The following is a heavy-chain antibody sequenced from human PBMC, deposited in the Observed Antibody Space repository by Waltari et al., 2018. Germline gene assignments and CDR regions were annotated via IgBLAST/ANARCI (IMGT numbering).Heavy chain of an antibody. CDR1: GFSVDTKN. D-gene: IGHD3-22*01. CDR3: VRNLWEGSSYYATNDAYDV. J-gene: IGHJ3*01. V-gene: IGHV3-66*01. CDR2: INIGGTG. Sequence: EVQLVESGGGLVQPGESLRLSCAASGFSVDTKNICWVHQAPGKGVGWFSLINIGGTGDYTASVRGRFTISRDLSKNTVYLQMDNLRHEDTAVYFCVRNLWEGSSYYATNDAYDVWGLGTRVTVSS.